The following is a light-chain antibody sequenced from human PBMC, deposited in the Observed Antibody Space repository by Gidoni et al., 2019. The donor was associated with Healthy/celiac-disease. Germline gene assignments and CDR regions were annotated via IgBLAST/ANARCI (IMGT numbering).Light chain of an antibody. V-gene: IGKV1-39*01. J-gene: IGKJ1*01. CDR2: AAS. CDR3: QQSYSTPPVT. CDR1: QSISSY. Sequence: SASVGDRVTITCRASQSISSYLNWYQQKPGKAPKLLIYAASSLQSGVPSRFSGSGSGTDFTLTISSLQPEDFATYYCQQSYSTPPVTFGQGTKVEIK.